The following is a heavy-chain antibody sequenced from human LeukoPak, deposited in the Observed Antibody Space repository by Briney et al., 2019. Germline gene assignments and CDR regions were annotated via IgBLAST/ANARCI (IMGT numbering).Heavy chain of an antibody. J-gene: IGHJ4*02. CDR1: GYTFTDYY. Sequence: ASVKVSCKASGYTFTDYYMHWLQQAPGKGLEWMGRVDPADGEVAYAEKFQGRVTITADPSRATAYMELASLRSEDTAMYYCATVDSRSPGDWGQGTLVTVSS. CDR2: VDPADGEV. V-gene: IGHV1-69-2*01. CDR3: ATVDSRSPGD. D-gene: IGHD1-26*01.